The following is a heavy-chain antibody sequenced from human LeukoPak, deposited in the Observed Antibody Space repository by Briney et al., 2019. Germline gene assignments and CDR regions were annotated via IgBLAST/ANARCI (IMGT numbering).Heavy chain of an antibody. D-gene: IGHD3-22*01. V-gene: IGHV4-34*01. CDR1: GFTFSSYS. CDR3: ARGSGGYYYDSSGYETFDI. J-gene: IGHJ3*02. CDR2: INHSGST. Sequence: LSCAASGFTFSSYSMNWIRQPPGKGLEWIGEINHSGSTNYNPSLKSRVTISVDTSKNQFSLKLSSVTAADTAVYYCARGSGGYYYDSSGYETFDIWGQGTMVTVSS.